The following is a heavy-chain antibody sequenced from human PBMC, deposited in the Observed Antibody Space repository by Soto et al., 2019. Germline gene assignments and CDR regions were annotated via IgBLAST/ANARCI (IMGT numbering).Heavy chain of an antibody. J-gene: IGHJ6*02. V-gene: IGHV1-69*01. CDR1: GGTFSSYA. CDR3: ARPQGYYGSGNWFYYYGMDV. Sequence: QVQLVQSGAEVKKPGSSVKVSCKASGGTFSSYAISWVRQAPGQGLEWMGGIIPIFGTANYAQKFQGRVTIAADESTSTAYMELSSLRSEDTAVYYCARPQGYYGSGNWFYYYGMDVWGQGTTVTVSS. D-gene: IGHD3-10*01. CDR2: IIPIFGTA.